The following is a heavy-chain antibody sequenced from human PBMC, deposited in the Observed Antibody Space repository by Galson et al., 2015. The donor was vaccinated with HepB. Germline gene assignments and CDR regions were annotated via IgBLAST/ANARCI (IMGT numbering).Heavy chain of an antibody. CDR1: GYTFTSYG. D-gene: IGHD2-2*02. J-gene: IGHJ5*02. V-gene: IGHV1-18*01. Sequence: SVKVSCKASGYTFTSYGISWVRQAPGQGLEWMGWISAYNGNTNYAQKLQGRVTMTTDTSTSTAYMELRSLRSDDTAVYYCAREVKAPSPGYCSSTSCYTNWFDPWGQGTLVTVSS. CDR3: AREVKAPSPGYCSSTSCYTNWFDP. CDR2: ISAYNGNT.